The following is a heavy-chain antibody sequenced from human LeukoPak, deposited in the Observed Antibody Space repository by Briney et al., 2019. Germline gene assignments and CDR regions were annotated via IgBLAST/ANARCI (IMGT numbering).Heavy chain of an antibody. J-gene: IGHJ4*02. CDR3: ARVRTAGHGSSWYSELEHFDY. CDR1: GDSVSSNSAA. D-gene: IGHD6-13*01. CDR2: TYYRSKWYN. Sequence: SQTLSLTCAISGDSVSSNSAAWNWIRQSPSRGLERLGRTYYRSKWYNDYAVSVKSRITINPDTSKNQFSLQLNSVTPEDTAVYYCARVRTAGHGSSWYSELEHFDYWGQGTLVTVSS. V-gene: IGHV6-1*01.